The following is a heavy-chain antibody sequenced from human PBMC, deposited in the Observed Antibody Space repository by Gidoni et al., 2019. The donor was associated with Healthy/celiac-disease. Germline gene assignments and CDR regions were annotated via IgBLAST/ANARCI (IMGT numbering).Heavy chain of an antibody. CDR2: IYPGDSDT. V-gene: IGHV5-51*01. CDR1: GYSFTSYW. CDR3: ARAGYCSSTSCTKYYYYYYGMDV. D-gene: IGHD2-2*01. J-gene: IGHJ6*02. Sequence: EVQLVQSGAEVKKPGESLKISCQGSGYSFTSYWIGWVRQMPGKGLEWMGIIYPGDSDTRYSPSFQGQVTISADKSISTAYLQWSSLKASDTAMYYCARAGYCSSTSCTKYYYYYYGMDVWGQGTTVTVSS.